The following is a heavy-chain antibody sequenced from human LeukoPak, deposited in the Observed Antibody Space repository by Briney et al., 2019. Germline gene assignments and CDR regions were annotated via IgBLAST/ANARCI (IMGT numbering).Heavy chain of an antibody. Sequence: GGSLRLSCAASGFTFSDYYMSWIRQAPGKGLEWVSYISSSGSTIYYADSVKGRFTISRDNAKNSLYLQMNSLRAEDTAVYYCASPAGATHRETVDYWGQGTLVTVSS. V-gene: IGHV3-11*01. D-gene: IGHD1-26*01. J-gene: IGHJ4*02. CDR2: ISSSGSTI. CDR1: GFTFSDYY. CDR3: ASPAGATHRETVDY.